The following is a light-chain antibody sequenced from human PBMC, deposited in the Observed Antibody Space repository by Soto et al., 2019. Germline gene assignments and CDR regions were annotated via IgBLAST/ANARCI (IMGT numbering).Light chain of an antibody. V-gene: IGKV2-28*01. CDR3: MQALQTPRT. Sequence: MTQSPSSLPASVGDRVPITCRAGQDIRNDLGWYLQKPGQSPQLLIYLRSLRAAGVPDRFSGGGSGTDFTLKIRRVEAEDVGVYYCMQALQTPRTFGQGTKVDIK. CDR1: QDIRND. J-gene: IGKJ1*01. CDR2: LRS.